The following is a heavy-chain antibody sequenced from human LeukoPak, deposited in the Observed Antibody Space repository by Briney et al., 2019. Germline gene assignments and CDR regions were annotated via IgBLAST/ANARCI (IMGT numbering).Heavy chain of an antibody. V-gene: IGHV1-69*04. CDR1: GGTFSSYA. Sequence: SVKVSCKASGGTFSSYAISWVRQAPGQGLEWMGRTIPIFGIANYAQKFQGRVTITADKSTSTAYMELSSLRSEDTAVYYCASLTRPRGYFYGMDVWGQGTTVTVSS. J-gene: IGHJ6*02. CDR2: TIPIFGIA. CDR3: ASLTRPRGYFYGMDV.